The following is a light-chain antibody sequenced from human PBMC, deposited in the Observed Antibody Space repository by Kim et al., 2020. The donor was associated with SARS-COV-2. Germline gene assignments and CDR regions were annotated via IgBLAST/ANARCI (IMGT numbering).Light chain of an antibody. CDR1: IPNNGSNV. Sequence: GQRVTISCSGSIPNNGSNVVNWYQQLPGTAPKLLMYSNDYRPSGVPDRFSGSKSGTSASLAISGLQSEDEADYYCVAWDDSLKGSVFGGGTQLTVL. CDR3: VAWDDSLKGSV. CDR2: SND. J-gene: IGLJ2*01. V-gene: IGLV1-44*01.